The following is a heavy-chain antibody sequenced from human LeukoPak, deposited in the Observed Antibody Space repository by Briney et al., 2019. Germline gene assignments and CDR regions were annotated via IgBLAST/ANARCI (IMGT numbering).Heavy chain of an antibody. CDR1: GFTFRSHW. CDR3: ARGGGPFDY. CDR2: IKQDGSEK. J-gene: IGHJ4*02. Sequence: PGGSLRLSCAASGFTFRSHWMSWVRQAPGKGLEWVANIKQDGSEKYYVDSEEGRFTISRDNTKNSLFLHMNSLRAEDTALYYCARGGGPFDYWGQGTLVTVSS. D-gene: IGHD3-10*01. V-gene: IGHV3-7*01.